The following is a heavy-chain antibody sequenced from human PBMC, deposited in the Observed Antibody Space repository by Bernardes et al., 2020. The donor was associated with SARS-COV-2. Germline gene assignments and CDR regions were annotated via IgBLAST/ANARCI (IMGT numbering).Heavy chain of an antibody. J-gene: IGHJ4*02. D-gene: IGHD6-19*01. Sequence: CEAFGGTFCSYAISWVRQAPGQGLEWMGRIIPIFGTANYAQKFQGRVTITADESTSTAYMELSSLRSEDTALYYCAKDIFDSSTPRWGQGTLVTVSS. CDR2: IIPIFGTA. V-gene: IGHV1-69*15. CDR1: GGTFCSYA. CDR3: AKDIFDSSTPR.